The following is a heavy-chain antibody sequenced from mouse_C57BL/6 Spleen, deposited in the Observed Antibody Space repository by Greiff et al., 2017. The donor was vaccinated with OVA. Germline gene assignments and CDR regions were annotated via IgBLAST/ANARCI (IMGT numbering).Heavy chain of an antibody. CDR3: ARAEGYDYEGWFAY. Sequence: VQLQQSGAELVRPGTSVKVSCKASGYAFTNYLIEWVKQRPGQGLEWIGVINPGSGGTNYNEKFKGKATLTADKSSSTAYMQLSSLTSEDSAVYYCARAEGYDYEGWFAYWGQGTLVTVSA. J-gene: IGHJ3*01. CDR1: GYAFTNYL. V-gene: IGHV1-54*01. CDR2: INPGSGGT. D-gene: IGHD2-4*01.